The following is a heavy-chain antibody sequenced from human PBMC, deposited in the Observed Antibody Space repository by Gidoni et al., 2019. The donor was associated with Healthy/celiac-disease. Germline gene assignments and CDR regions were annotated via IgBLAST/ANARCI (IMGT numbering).Heavy chain of an antibody. CDR1: VFPFCRYD. D-gene: IGHD6-13*01. CDR3: ANTYGYSRPQYYFDY. J-gene: IGHJ4*02. V-gene: IGHV3-23*01. Sequence: EVQLLESGGGLVQPGGSLRLPCAASVFPFCRYDMSWVRQAPGKWLEWVSAISGSGGSTYYADSVKGRFTIYRDNSKNTLYLQMNSLRAEDTAVYYCANTYGYSRPQYYFDYWGQGTLVTVSS. CDR2: ISGSGGST.